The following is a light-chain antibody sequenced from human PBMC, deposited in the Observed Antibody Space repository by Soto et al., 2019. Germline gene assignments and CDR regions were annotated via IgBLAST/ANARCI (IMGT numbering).Light chain of an antibody. Sequence: EIVSAESPVTLSLSTGDRATLSCRASQTVRDNLGWYQQKPGQPPRLLIYGASSRATGIPDRFSGSGSGTYFTLTISSLQAEDFATYCCQEVYFYPSTFGGGTKVDIK. V-gene: IGKV3D-15*01. CDR3: QEVYFYPST. CDR2: GAS. J-gene: IGKJ4*01. CDR1: QTVRDN.